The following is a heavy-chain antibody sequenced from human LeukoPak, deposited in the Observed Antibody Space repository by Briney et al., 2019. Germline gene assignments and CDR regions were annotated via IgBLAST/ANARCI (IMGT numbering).Heavy chain of an antibody. V-gene: IGHV3-21*01. CDR1: GFTFSGFW. J-gene: IGHJ4*02. Sequence: GGSLRLSCAVSGFTFSGFWMSWSRQAPGKGLEWVSSIRSSSSYIYYADSVKGRFTISRDNAKNSLYLQMNSLRAEDTAVYYCARHVDGGEYFDYWGQGTLVTVSS. CDR3: ARHVDGGEYFDY. CDR2: IRSSSSYI. D-gene: IGHD3-16*01.